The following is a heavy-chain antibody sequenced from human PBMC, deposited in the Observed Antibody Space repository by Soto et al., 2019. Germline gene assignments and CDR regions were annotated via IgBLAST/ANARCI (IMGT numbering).Heavy chain of an antibody. CDR2: VIPMVGMS. V-gene: IGHV1-69*02. CDR1: GGTFNFCS. J-gene: IGHJ4*02. CDR3: ATNYGSGSAHFDY. D-gene: IGHD3-10*01. Sequence: QVQLVQSGAEVKKPGSSVKVSCTASGGTFNFCSIGWVRQAPGLGLEWVGRVIPMVGMSEYAQKFQGRVTITADKSTSTAYMNLRSLRSEDTAVYYCATNYGSGSAHFDYWGQGTLVTVSS.